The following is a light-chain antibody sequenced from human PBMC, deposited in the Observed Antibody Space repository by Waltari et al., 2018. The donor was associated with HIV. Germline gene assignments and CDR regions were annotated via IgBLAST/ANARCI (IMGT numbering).Light chain of an antibody. Sequence: SYELTQPPSVSVSPGQTARITCSGDSFPKQYAYWYQQKPGQAPVVVIYKDRERPSGIPERLSGSSSGTTVTLTISGVQTEDEADDYCQSGDRSRVVFGGGTKLTVL. CDR2: KDR. CDR1: SFPKQY. CDR3: QSGDRSRVV. J-gene: IGLJ2*01. V-gene: IGLV3-25*03.